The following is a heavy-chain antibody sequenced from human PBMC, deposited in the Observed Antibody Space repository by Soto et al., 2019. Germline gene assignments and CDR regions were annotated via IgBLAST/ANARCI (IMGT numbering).Heavy chain of an antibody. CDR2: IDPSDSYT. Sequence: GASLKISCEGSGYSFTSYWISWVRQMPGKGLEWMGRIDPSDSYTNYSPSFQGHVTISADKSISTAYLQWSSLKASDTAMYYCARLYPGDDGSGGSCYSHGMDVWGQGTTVTVSS. CDR3: ARLYPGDDGSGGSCYSHGMDV. J-gene: IGHJ6*02. V-gene: IGHV5-10-1*01. CDR1: GYSFTSYW. D-gene: IGHD2-15*01.